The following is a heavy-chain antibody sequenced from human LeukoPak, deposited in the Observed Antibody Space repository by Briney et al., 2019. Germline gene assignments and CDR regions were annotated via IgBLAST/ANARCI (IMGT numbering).Heavy chain of an antibody. J-gene: IGHJ4*02. D-gene: IGHD3-16*02. Sequence: GESLKISCKGSGYSFTSYWISWVRQMPGKDLEWMGRIDPSDSYTNYSPSFQGHVTISADKSISTAYLQWSSLKASDTAMYYCARRGDYVWGSYRMYYFDYWGQGTLVTVSS. V-gene: IGHV5-10-1*01. CDR2: IDPSDSYT. CDR3: ARRGDYVWGSYRMYYFDY. CDR1: GYSFTSYW.